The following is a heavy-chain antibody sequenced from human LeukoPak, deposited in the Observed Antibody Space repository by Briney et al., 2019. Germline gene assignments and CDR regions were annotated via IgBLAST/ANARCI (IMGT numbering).Heavy chain of an antibody. Sequence: SETLSLTCTVSGGSISSSSYYWGWIRQPPGKGLEWIGSIYYSGSTYYNPSLRSRVIISVDTSKNQFSLKLSSVTAADTAVYYCARAGITGTTSHFDYWGQGTLVTVSS. J-gene: IGHJ4*02. CDR1: GGSISSSSYY. D-gene: IGHD1-7*01. CDR2: IYYSGST. V-gene: IGHV4-39*07. CDR3: ARAGITGTTSHFDY.